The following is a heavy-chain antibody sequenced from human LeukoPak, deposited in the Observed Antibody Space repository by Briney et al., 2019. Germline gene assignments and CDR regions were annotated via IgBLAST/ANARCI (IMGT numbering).Heavy chain of an antibody. CDR2: INHSGST. CDR1: GGSFSGYY. D-gene: IGHD2-15*01. Sequence: SETLSLTCAVYGGSFSGYYWSWIRQPPGKGLEWIGEINHSGSTNYNPSLKSRVTISVDTSKNQFSLKLSSVTAADTAVYYCASLKTGSSGGSSWGQGTLVTVSS. J-gene: IGHJ5*02. CDR3: ASLKTGSSGGSS. V-gene: IGHV4-34*01.